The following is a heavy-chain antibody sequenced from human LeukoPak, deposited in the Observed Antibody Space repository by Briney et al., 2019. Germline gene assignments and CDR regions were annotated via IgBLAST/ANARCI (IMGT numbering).Heavy chain of an antibody. CDR2: IYYSGST. CDR1: GGSINSGGSR. Sequence: PSQTLSLTCNVSGGSINSGGSRWSWIRQHPGTGLEWIGYIYYSGSTYYNPSLESRLTMSVDTSKNQFSLHLTSVTAADTAVYYCARDWGTYFDYWGQGTLVTVSS. J-gene: IGHJ4*02. CDR3: ARDWGTYFDY. V-gene: IGHV4-31*03. D-gene: IGHD7-27*01.